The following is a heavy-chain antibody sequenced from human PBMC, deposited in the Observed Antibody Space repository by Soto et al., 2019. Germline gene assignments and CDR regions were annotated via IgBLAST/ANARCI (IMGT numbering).Heavy chain of an antibody. CDR3: ARALDVYGDYVPVFDY. V-gene: IGHV3-21*01. CDR2: ISSSSSYI. CDR1: GFTFSSYS. Sequence: PGGSLRLSCAASGFTFSSYSMNWVRQAPGKGLEWVSSISSSSSYIYYADSVKGRFTISRDNAKNSLYLQMNSLRAEDTAVYYCARALDVYGDYVPVFDYWGQGTLVTVSS. D-gene: IGHD4-17*01. J-gene: IGHJ4*02.